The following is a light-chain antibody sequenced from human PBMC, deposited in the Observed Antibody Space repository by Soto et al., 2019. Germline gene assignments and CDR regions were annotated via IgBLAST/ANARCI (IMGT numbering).Light chain of an antibody. CDR2: DAS. CDR1: QNVRNSY. Sequence: EIVLTQSPGTLPLSPGERATLSCWASQNVRNSYLAWYQQKPGQAPRLLIYDASSRATGIPDRFSGSGSGTDFTLTISRLEPEDFAVYYCPQYGSSPQTFGQGTKVDIK. V-gene: IGKV3-20*01. CDR3: PQYGSSPQT. J-gene: IGKJ1*01.